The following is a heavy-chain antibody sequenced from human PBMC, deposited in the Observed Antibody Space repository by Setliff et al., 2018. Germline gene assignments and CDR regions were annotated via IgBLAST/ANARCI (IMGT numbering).Heavy chain of an antibody. Sequence: SVKVSCKASGGTFSSYAISWVLQAPGQGLEWMGRIIPIFGTANYAQKFQGRVTITADKSTSTAYMELSSLRSEDTAVYYCARELPRTIFGVVIGYWGQGTLVTSPQ. CDR2: IIPIFGTA. CDR3: ARELPRTIFGVVIGY. D-gene: IGHD3-3*01. CDR1: GGTFSSYA. J-gene: IGHJ4*02. V-gene: IGHV1-69*06.